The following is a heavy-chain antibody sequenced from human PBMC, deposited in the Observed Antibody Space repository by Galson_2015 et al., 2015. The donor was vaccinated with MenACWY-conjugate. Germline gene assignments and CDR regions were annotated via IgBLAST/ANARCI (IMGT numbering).Heavy chain of an antibody. D-gene: IGHD2-8*01. CDR3: AKVGVLMLYAIPISRQFDY. V-gene: IGHV3-23*01. CDR2: ISGNAGDT. J-gene: IGHJ4*02. CDR1: GFTFSSYA. Sequence: SLRLSCAASGFTFSSYAMNWVRQAPGKGLEWVSSISGNAGDTYYADSVKGRFTISRDNSKNTLYLQMNSLRAEDTAIYYCAKVGVLMLYAIPISRQFDYWGQGTLVTVSS.